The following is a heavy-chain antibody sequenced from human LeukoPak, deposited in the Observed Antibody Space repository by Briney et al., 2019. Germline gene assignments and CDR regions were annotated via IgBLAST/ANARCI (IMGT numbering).Heavy chain of an antibody. J-gene: IGHJ4*02. Sequence: GGSLRLSCAASGFTFSSYSMNWVRQAPGKGLEWVSSISSSSSYIYYADSVKGRFAISRDNAKNSLYLQMNNLRAGDTAVYYCATDAVGSSWSEYWGPGTLVTVSS. CDR3: ATDAVGSSWSEY. CDR2: ISSSSSYI. V-gene: IGHV3-21*01. D-gene: IGHD6-13*01. CDR1: GFTFSSYS.